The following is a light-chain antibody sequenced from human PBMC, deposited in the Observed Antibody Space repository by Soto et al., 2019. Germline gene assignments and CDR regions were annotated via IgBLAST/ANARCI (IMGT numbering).Light chain of an antibody. J-gene: IGLJ1*01. Sequence: QSALTQPPSVPGSPGQSVAISCTGTSSDVGSYNRVSWYQQPPGAAPKLMIYEVSNRPSGVPDRFSGSKSGNTASLTISGLQAEDEADYYCNSYTGSSTYVFGTGTRSPS. CDR3: NSYTGSSTYV. CDR1: SSDVGSYNR. CDR2: EVS. V-gene: IGLV2-18*02.